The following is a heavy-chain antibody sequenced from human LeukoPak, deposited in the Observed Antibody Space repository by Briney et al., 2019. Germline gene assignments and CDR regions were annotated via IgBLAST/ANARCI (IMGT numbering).Heavy chain of an antibody. CDR3: ARVREDIVVVVAALFDY. Sequence: ASVKVSCKASGYTFTGYYMHWVRQAPGQGLEWMGWINPNSGGTNYAQKFQGRVTMTRDTSISTAYMELSRLRSDDTAVYYCARVREDIVVVVAALFDYWGQGTLVTVSS. J-gene: IGHJ4*02. D-gene: IGHD2-15*01. CDR2: INPNSGGT. CDR1: GYTFTGYY. V-gene: IGHV1-2*02.